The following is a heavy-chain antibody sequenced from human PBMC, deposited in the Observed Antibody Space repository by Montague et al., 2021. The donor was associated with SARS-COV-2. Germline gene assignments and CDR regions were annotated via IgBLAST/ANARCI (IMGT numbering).Heavy chain of an antibody. V-gene: IGHV2-70*04. D-gene: IGHD3-9*01. CDR2: IDWXXXK. Sequence: PALVKPTQTLTLTCTFSGFSLSTSGMRASWIRQPPGKALEWLARIDWXXXKFYSTSLKTRLTISKDTSKNQVVLTMTNMDPVDTATYYCARSYYDILTAYYTPFDYGGQGTLVTVSS. J-gene: IGHJ4*02. CDR3: ARSYYDILTAYYTPFDY. CDR1: GFSLSTSGMR.